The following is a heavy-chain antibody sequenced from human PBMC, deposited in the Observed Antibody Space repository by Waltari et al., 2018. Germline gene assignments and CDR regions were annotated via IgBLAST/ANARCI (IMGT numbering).Heavy chain of an antibody. Sequence: QVQLVESGGGVVQPGRSLRLSCASSGISFTTYAMHWVRQAPGKGLEWVAIISSHGSNRYYADSVKGRFTISRDSSKNTLFLQMNSLRGEDTAVYYCARGGIAAAADCDYWGQGTLVTVSS. D-gene: IGHD6-13*01. CDR3: ARGGIAAAADCDY. J-gene: IGHJ4*02. V-gene: IGHV3-30*03. CDR2: ISSHGSNR. CDR1: GISFTTYA.